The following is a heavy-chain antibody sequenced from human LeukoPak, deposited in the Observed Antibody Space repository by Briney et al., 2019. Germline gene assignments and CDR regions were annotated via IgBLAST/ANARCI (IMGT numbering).Heavy chain of an antibody. Sequence: GGSLRLSCAASGFTVSSNYMSWVRQAPGKGLEWVSIIYSGGNTYYVDSVKGRFTISRDNSKNTLYLQMNSLRAEGTAVYYCATRAAAGYYYGIDVWGQGTTVTVSS. V-gene: IGHV3-53*01. CDR1: GFTVSSNY. CDR2: IYSGGNT. D-gene: IGHD6-13*01. J-gene: IGHJ6*02. CDR3: ATRAAAGYYYGIDV.